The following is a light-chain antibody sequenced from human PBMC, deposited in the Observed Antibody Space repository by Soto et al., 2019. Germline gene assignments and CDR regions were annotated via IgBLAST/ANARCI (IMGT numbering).Light chain of an antibody. CDR1: SSDVGGYNY. CDR3: TSFTSSLTWV. V-gene: IGLV2-14*01. J-gene: IGLJ3*02. CDR2: EVN. Sequence: QSALTQPPSASGSPGQSVTISCTGTSSDVGGYNYVSWFQQHPGKAPKLIIYEVNNRPSGLSDRFSASKSGNTASLTISGLQAEDEADYYCTSFTSSLTWVFGGGTKLTVL.